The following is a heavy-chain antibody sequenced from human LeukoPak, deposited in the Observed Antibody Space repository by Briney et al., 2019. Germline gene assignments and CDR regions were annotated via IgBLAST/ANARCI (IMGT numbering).Heavy chain of an antibody. CDR2: INPNSGGT. Sequence: ASVKVSCKASGYTFTGYYMHWVRQAPGQGLEWMGWINPNSGGTNYAQKFQGRVTLTRDTSISTAYMELSRLRSDDTAVYYCARTIHRRLRYFDWLLDYWGQGTLVTVSS. CDR3: ARTIHRRLRYFDWLLDY. CDR1: GYTFTGYY. D-gene: IGHD3-9*01. V-gene: IGHV1-2*02. J-gene: IGHJ4*02.